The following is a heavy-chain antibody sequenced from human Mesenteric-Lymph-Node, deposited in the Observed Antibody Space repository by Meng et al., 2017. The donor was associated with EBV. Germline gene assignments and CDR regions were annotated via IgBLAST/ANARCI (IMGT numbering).Heavy chain of an antibody. CDR3: ARTPGPVAVPFDY. V-gene: IGHV4-39*01. CDR2: IYYSGST. Sequence: QLQLQESGPGLVQPSEPLSLTCTVSGGSISSSSYYWGWIRQPPGKGLEWIGSIYYSGSTYYNPSLKSRVTISVDTSKNQFSLKLSSVTAADTAVYYCARTPGPVAVPFDYWGQGTLVTVSS. J-gene: IGHJ4*02. D-gene: IGHD6-19*01. CDR1: GGSISSSSYY.